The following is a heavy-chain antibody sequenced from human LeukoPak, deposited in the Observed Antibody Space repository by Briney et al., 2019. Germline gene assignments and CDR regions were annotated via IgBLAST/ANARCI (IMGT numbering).Heavy chain of an antibody. V-gene: IGHV4-39*01. J-gene: IGHJ6*03. CDR1: GGSISSSSYY. CDR3: ARTWGSSWPDYYYYMDV. D-gene: IGHD6-13*01. CDR2: IYYSGST. Sequence: PSETLSLTCTVSGGSISSSSYYWGWIRQPPGKGLEWIGSIYYSGSTYYNPSLKSRVTISVDTSENQFSLKLSSVTAADTAVYYCARTWGSSWPDYYYYMDVWGKGTTVTVSS.